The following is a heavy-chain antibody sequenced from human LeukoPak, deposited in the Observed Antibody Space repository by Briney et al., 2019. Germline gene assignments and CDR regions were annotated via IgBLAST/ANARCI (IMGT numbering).Heavy chain of an antibody. CDR3: ASSSWAYYYMDV. CDR1: GGSISSYY. Sequence: SETLSLTCTVSGGSISSYYWSWIRQPPGKGLEWIGYIYTSGSTNYNPSLKSRVTIPVGTSKNQFSLKLSSVTAADTAVYYCASSSWAYYYMDVWGKGTTVTISS. J-gene: IGHJ6*03. V-gene: IGHV4-59*01. D-gene: IGHD6-13*01. CDR2: IYTSGST.